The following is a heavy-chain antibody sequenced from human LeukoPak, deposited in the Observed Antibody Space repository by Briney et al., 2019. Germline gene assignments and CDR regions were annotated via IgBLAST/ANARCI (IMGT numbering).Heavy chain of an antibody. Sequence: GGSLRLSCAASGFTFSSYWMHWVRQAPGKGLVWVSRISSDGSSTGYADSVKGRFTISRDIAKNTLYLQMNSLTAEDTAVYYCARDDYGLDYWGQGTLVTVSS. CDR3: ARDDYGLDY. D-gene: IGHD4-17*01. CDR2: ISSDGSST. V-gene: IGHV3-74*01. J-gene: IGHJ4*02. CDR1: GFTFSSYW.